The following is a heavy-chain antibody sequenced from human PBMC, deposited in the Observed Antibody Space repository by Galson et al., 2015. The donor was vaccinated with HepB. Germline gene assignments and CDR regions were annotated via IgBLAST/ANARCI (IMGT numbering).Heavy chain of an antibody. V-gene: IGHV3-21*01. Sequence: SLRLSCAASGFIFSSYNMNWVRQAPGKGLEWVSFISRSSHYIYYADSVKGRFTISRDNDKNSLYLQMNSLRAEDTAVYYCARDSRARDFWSGYDWFDPWGQGTLVTVSS. J-gene: IGHJ5*02. CDR1: GFIFSSYN. CDR3: ARDSRARDFWSGYDWFDP. D-gene: IGHD3-3*01. CDR2: ISRSSHYI.